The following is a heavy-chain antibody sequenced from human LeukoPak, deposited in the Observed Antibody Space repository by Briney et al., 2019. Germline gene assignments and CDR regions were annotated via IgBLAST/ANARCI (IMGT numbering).Heavy chain of an antibody. D-gene: IGHD1-26*01. CDR2: IIPIFGTA. CDR1: GYTFTSYG. J-gene: IGHJ4*02. V-gene: IGHV1-69*13. CDR3: ASQVGARWDY. Sequence: ASVKVSCKASGYTFTSYGISWVRQAPGQGLEWMGGIIPIFGTANYAQKFQGRVTITADESTSTAYMELSSLRSEDTAVYYCASQVGARWDYWGQGTLVTVSS.